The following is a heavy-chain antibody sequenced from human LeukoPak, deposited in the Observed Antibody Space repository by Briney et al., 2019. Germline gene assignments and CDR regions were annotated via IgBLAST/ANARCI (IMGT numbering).Heavy chain of an antibody. CDR1: GFTFDDYA. CDR3: AKDLGYCSSTSCFRPTIYGMDV. Sequence: PGGSLRLSCAASGFTFDDYAMHWVRHAPGKGLEWVSGISWNSGSIGYADSVKGRFTISRDNAKNSLYLQMNSLRAEDTALYYCAKDLGYCSSTSCFRPTIYGMDVWGQGTTVTVSS. J-gene: IGHJ6*02. V-gene: IGHV3-9*01. CDR2: ISWNSGSI. D-gene: IGHD2-2*01.